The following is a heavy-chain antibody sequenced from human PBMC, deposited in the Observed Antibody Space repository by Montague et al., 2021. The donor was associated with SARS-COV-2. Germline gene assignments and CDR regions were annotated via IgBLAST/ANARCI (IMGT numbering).Heavy chain of an antibody. Sequence: PALVKPTQTLTLTCTFSGFSLSTSGMCVSWIRQPPGKALEWLALIDWDDEKYYSTSLKTRLTISKDTSKNQVVLTMTNMDPVDTATYYCARILDGQRLAQLYYYYYGMDVWGQGTTVTVSS. CDR2: IDWDDEK. V-gene: IGHV2-70*01. D-gene: IGHD6-25*01. CDR1: GFSLSTSGMC. J-gene: IGHJ6*02. CDR3: ARILDGQRLAQLYYYYYGMDV.